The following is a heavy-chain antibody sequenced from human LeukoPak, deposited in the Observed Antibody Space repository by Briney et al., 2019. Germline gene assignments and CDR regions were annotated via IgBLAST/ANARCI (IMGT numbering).Heavy chain of an antibody. J-gene: IGHJ3*02. D-gene: IGHD3-3*01. Sequence: SVKGRFTISRDNAKNSLYLQMNSLRAEDTAVYYCATDITIFGAGAFDIWGQGTMVTVSS. V-gene: IGHV3-21*01. CDR3: ATDITIFGAGAFDI.